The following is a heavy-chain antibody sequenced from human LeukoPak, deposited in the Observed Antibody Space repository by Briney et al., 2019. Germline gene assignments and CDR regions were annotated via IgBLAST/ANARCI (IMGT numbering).Heavy chain of an antibody. Sequence: PSGTLSLTCTVSGGSISSSSYYWGLIRQPPGKGLEWIGSIYYSGSTYYNPSLKSRVTISVDTSKNQFSLKLSSVTAADTAVYYCARQGRLLLQYYFDYWGQGTLVTVSS. CDR1: GGSISSSSYY. CDR2: IYYSGST. D-gene: IGHD3-22*01. V-gene: IGHV4-39*01. CDR3: ARQGRLLLQYYFDY. J-gene: IGHJ4*02.